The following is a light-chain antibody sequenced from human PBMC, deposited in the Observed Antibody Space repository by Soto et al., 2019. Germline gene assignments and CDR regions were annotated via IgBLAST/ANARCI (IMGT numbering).Light chain of an antibody. CDR3: SSHTSSSTWV. V-gene: IGLV2-14*01. Sequence: QSALTQPASVSGSPGQSITISCTGTSSDVGGYNYVSWYQQHPGKAPKLMIYEVSNRPSGVSNRFSGSKSGNTASLTISGLHAEDEADYYCSSHTSSSTWVFGGGTKLTVL. CDR1: SSDVGGYNY. CDR2: EVS. J-gene: IGLJ3*02.